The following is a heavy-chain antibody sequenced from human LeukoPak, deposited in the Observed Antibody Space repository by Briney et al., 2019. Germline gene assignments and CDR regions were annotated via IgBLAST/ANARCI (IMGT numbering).Heavy chain of an antibody. CDR3: ARIDAVTFAD. CDR1: GFTFSSYW. CDR2: IQPDGSEQ. D-gene: IGHD4-17*01. V-gene: IGHV3-7*01. Sequence: PGGSLRLSCAASGFTFSSYWMSWVRQAPGKGLEWVANIQPDGSEQYYVDSVKGRFTISRDNAKNSLYLQMNSLRAEATAVYYCARIDAVTFADWGQGTLVTVSS. J-gene: IGHJ4*02.